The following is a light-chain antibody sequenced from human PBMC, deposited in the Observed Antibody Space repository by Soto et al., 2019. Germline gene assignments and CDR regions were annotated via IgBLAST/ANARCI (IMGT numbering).Light chain of an antibody. CDR3: KQYGVSPN. Sequence: EIVMTQSPATLSVSPGEIATLSCSASQSVSILLAWYQQKPGQAPRLLIYGASTRATGIPARFSGSGSGKDFTLTISRLEPEDSAVYYCKQYGVSPNFGGGTKVDIK. J-gene: IGKJ4*01. CDR2: GAS. V-gene: IGKV3-15*01. CDR1: QSVSIL.